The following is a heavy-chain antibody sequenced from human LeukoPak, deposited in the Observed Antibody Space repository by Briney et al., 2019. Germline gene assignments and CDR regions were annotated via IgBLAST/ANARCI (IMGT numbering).Heavy chain of an antibody. CDR3: ARDRRGSYYFFN. CDR1: GYTFTGYY. V-gene: IGHV1-2*02. J-gene: IGHJ4*02. Sequence: ASVKVSCKASGYTFTGYYMQWVRQAPGQGLEGMGWINPNSGGTNYAQKFQGRVTMTRDTSISTAYMELSRLRSDDTAVYYCARDRRGSYYFFNWGQGTLVTVSS. CDR2: INPNSGGT. D-gene: IGHD1-26*01.